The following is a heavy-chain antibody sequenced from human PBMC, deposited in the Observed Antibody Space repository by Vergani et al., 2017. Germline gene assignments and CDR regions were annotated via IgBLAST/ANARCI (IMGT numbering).Heavy chain of an antibody. V-gene: IGHV4-59*12. D-gene: IGHD3-3*01. CDR1: GGSISSYY. CDR2: IYYSGST. Sequence: QVQLQESGPGLVKPSETLSLTCTVSGGSISSYYWSWIRQPPGKGLEWIGYIYYSGSTNYNPSLKSRVTISVDTSKNQFSLKLSSVTAADTAVYYCARVPDYDFWSGYYTYYYYYMDVWGKGTTVTVSS. J-gene: IGHJ6*03. CDR3: ARVPDYDFWSGYYTYYYYYMDV.